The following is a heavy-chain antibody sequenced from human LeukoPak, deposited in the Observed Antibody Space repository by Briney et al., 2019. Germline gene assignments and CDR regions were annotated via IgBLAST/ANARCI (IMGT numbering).Heavy chain of an antibody. D-gene: IGHD6-13*01. Sequence: GGSLRLSCAASGFSFSSYWMSWVRQAPGKGLEWVANINQDGSQKYYVVSVKGRFTISRDNAKNSLYLQMNSLRAEDTAVYYCARDQRGIATSTSDYWGQGALATVSS. CDR3: ARDQRGIATSTSDY. CDR2: INQDGSQK. V-gene: IGHV3-7*01. J-gene: IGHJ4*02. CDR1: GFSFSSYW.